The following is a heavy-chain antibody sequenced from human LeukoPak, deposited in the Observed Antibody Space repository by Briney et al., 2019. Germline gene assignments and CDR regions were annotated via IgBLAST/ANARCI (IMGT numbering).Heavy chain of an antibody. V-gene: IGHV1-18*01. J-gene: IGHJ4*02. CDR2: ISAYNGNT. CDR3: ARDPPYYYDSSGYYSRFPFDY. Sequence: ASVKVSCKASGYTFTSYGISWVRQAPGQGLEWMGWISAYNGNTNYAQKLQGRVTMTTDTSTSTAYMELRSLRSDDTAVYYCARDPPYYYDSSGYYSRFPFDYWGQGTLVTVSS. D-gene: IGHD3-22*01. CDR1: GYTFTSYG.